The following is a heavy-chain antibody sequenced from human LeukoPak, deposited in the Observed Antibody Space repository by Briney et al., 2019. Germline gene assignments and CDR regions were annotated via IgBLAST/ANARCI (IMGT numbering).Heavy chain of an antibody. Sequence: GASVKVSCKASGYTFTNYAMNWVRQAPGQGLEWMGWINTNTGNPTYAQGFTGRFVFSLDTSVSTAYLQISSLKAEDTAVYYCARSNTARASNCFDPWGQGTLVTVSS. CDR1: GYTFTNYA. CDR3: ARSNTARASNCFDP. V-gene: IGHV7-4-1*02. CDR2: INTNTGNP. J-gene: IGHJ5*02. D-gene: IGHD5-18*01.